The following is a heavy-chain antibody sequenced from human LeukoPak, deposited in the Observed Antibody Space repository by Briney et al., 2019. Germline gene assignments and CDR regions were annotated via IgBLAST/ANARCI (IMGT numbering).Heavy chain of an antibody. Sequence: GGSLRLSCAASGFTFSNYGMNWVRQAPGKGPEWVANINLDGSQKYYVGSVKGRFTISRDNAENSLYLQMNSLRAEDTALYYCARKRPNYFDYWGQGTLVTVSS. V-gene: IGHV3-7*01. CDR2: INLDGSQK. CDR3: ARKRPNYFDY. J-gene: IGHJ4*02. CDR1: GFTFSNYG.